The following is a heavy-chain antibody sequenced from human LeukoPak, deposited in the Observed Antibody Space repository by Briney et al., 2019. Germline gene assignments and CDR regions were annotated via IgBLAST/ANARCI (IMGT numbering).Heavy chain of an antibody. CDR1: GFTFSSYG. CDR3: AKPNGSGRYYYYYYIDV. V-gene: IGHV3-30*02. Sequence: PGGSLRLSCAASGFTFSSYGIHWVRQAPGKGLEWVAFIRCDGSNKYYADSVKGRFTISRDNSKNTLYLQMNSLRAEDTAVYYCAKPNGSGRYYYYYYIDVWGKGTTVTISS. CDR2: IRCDGSNK. D-gene: IGHD3-10*01. J-gene: IGHJ6*03.